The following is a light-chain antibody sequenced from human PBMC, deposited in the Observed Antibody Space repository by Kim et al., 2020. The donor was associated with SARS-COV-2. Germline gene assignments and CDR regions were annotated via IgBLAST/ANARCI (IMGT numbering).Light chain of an antibody. CDR3: NSRDSSGPVV. Sequence: VALGQTVRITCQGDSLRSYYASWYQQKPGQAPVLVIYSKNNRPSGIPDRFSGSSSGNTASLTITGAQAEDEADYYCNSRDSSGPVVFGGGTQLTVL. CDR2: SKN. V-gene: IGLV3-19*01. J-gene: IGLJ2*01. CDR1: SLRSYY.